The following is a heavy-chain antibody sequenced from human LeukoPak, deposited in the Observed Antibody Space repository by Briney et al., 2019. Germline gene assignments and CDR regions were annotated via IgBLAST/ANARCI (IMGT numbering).Heavy chain of an antibody. CDR3: ARYSGNYGLDY. J-gene: IGHJ4*02. CDR1: GFTFSNYV. CDR2: IRYDGSSK. V-gene: IGHV3-30*02. D-gene: IGHD4-17*01. Sequence: GGSLRLSCAASGFTFSNYVIHWVRQPPGKGLEWVSLIRYDGSSKYYADSVRGRFTISRDNSKNTLYLQMNSLRAEDTAVYYCARYSGNYGLDYWGQGTPVTVSS.